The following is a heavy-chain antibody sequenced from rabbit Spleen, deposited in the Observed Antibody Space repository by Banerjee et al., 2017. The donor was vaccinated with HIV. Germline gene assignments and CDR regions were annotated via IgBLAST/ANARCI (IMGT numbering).Heavy chain of an antibody. V-gene: IGHV1S40*01. CDR3: ARDTSSSFSSYGMDL. CDR2: IAGDSSAFT. CDR1: GFSFSSSDY. J-gene: IGHJ6*01. Sequence: QSLEESGGDLVKPGASLTLTCTASGFSFSSSDYMCWVSQAPGKGLEWISCIAGDSSAFTYSATWAKGRFTCSKTSSTTVTLQMTSLTAADTATYFCARDTSSSFSSYGMDLWGQGTLVTVS. D-gene: IGHD1-1*01.